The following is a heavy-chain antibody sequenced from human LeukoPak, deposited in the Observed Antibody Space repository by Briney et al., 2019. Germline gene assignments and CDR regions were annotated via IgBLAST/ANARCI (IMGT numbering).Heavy chain of an antibody. CDR2: TRHKGNNYAT. CDR3: VAMIRGVGY. D-gene: IGHD3-10*01. CDR1: GFTFSDHF. V-gene: IGHV3-72*01. J-gene: IGHJ4*02. Sequence: GGSLRLSCATSGFTFSDHFTDSVRQAPGKRLEWVGRTRHKGNNYATEYATSVKGRFTISRDDSKNSLYLQMNSLKTDDTAVYYCVAMIRGVGYWGQGTLVTVSS.